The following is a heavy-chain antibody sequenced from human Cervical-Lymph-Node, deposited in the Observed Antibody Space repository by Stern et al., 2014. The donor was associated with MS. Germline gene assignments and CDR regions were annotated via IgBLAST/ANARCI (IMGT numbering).Heavy chain of an antibody. CDR1: GDSISSYTHY. CDR2: VYYSGAT. CDR3: AKHACTGAACPFDL. V-gene: IGHV4-39*01. J-gene: IGHJ4*02. D-gene: IGHD2-8*02. Sequence: VQLVESGPGLVKPSETLSLTCAVSGDSISSYTHYWAWIRQPPGKGLEWIGSVYYSGATYYNPSLKSPGTISVDTPKNHFSLGLTSVTAADTAVYYCAKHACTGAACPFDLWGQGTLVTVSS.